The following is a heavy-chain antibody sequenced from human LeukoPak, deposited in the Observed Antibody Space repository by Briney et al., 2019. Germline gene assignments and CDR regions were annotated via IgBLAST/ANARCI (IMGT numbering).Heavy chain of an antibody. V-gene: IGHV1-18*01. CDR1: GYTFTSYG. D-gene: IGHD3-10*01. J-gene: IGHJ4*02. CDR2: ISAYNGNT. CDR3: ARGITMVRGVIITGTRSAPFDY. Sequence: SVKVSCKASGYTFTSYGISWVRQAPGQGLDWMGWISAYNGNTNYAQKLQGRVTMTTDTSTSTAYMELRSLRSDDTAVYYCARGITMVRGVIITGTRSAPFDYWGQGTLVTVSS.